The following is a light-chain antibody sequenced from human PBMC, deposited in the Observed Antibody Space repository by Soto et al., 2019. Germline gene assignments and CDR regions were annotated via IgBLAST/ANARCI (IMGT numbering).Light chain of an antibody. CDR3: QQYGDSRWT. J-gene: IGKJ1*01. Sequence: ESVLTQCPGILSLSQGERAILSGRASQSVTSSFLAWYQQKPGQAPRLLIYSASHRATGIPDRFSGSESGTDFTLTISRLEPEDFAVYYCQQYGDSRWTFGQRSKVDIK. CDR1: QSVTSSF. CDR2: SAS. V-gene: IGKV3-20*01.